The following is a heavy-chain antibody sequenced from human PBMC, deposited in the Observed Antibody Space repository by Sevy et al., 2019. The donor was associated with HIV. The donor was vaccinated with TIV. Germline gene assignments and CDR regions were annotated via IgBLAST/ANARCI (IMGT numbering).Heavy chain of an antibody. Sequence: GESLKISCAASGFTFSSYWMTWVRQAPGKGLEWVANLKQDGSEKYYVDSVKGRFTISRDNVKNSLYLQMNSLRAEDTAVYYCARRVYGNWGHFDSWGQGTLVTVSS. V-gene: IGHV3-7*01. J-gene: IGHJ4*02. CDR3: ARRVYGNWGHFDS. CDR2: LKQDGSEK. CDR1: GFTFSSYW. D-gene: IGHD3-16*01.